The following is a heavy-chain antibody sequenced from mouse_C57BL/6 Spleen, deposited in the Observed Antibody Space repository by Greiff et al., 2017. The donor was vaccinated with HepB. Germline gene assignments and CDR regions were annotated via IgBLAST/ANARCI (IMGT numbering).Heavy chain of an antibody. CDR1: GYTFTSYW. CDR2: IHPNSGST. Sequence: QVHVKQSGAELVKPGASVKLSCKASGYTFTSYWMHWVKQRPGQGLEWIGMIHPNSGSTNYNEKFKSKATLTVDKSSSTAYMQLSSLTSEDAAVYYCASLDSSGLAWFTYWGQGTLVTVSA. D-gene: IGHD3-2*02. J-gene: IGHJ3*01. V-gene: IGHV1-64*01. CDR3: ASLDSSGLAWFTY.